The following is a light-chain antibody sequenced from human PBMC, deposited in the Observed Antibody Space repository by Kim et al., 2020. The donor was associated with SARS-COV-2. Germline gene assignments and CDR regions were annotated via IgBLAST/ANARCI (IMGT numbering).Light chain of an antibody. CDR1: TNDVGAFNS. CDR2: NFI. Sequence: SPGQSVTISGTGTTNDVGAFNSISWYQQHPGKAPKVIIYNFINRPSGVPDRFSGSRSGNTASLTISGLQAEDEADYYCCSYAGSYVFGSGTKVTVL. V-gene: IGLV2-11*03. CDR3: CSYAGSYV. J-gene: IGLJ1*01.